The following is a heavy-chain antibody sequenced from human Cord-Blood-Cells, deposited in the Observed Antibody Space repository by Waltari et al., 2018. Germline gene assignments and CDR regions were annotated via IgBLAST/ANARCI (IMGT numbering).Heavy chain of an antibody. D-gene: IGHD1-20*01. CDR1: GDRVPNNRAP. Sequence: QVQLQQSGPGLVKPSQTLSLTCAIYGDRVPNNRAPWTWTRSSPSRGLEWLGRTYYRSKWYNDYAVSVKSRITINPDTSKNQFSLQLNSVTPEDTAVYYCARGAIGYNWNYFDYWGQGTLVTVSS. V-gene: IGHV6-1*01. J-gene: IGHJ4*02. CDR2: TYYRSKWYN. CDR3: ARGAIGYNWNYFDY.